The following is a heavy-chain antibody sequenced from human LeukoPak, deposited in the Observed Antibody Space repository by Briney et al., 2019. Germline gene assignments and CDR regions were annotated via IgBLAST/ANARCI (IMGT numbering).Heavy chain of an antibody. J-gene: IGHJ1*01. CDR1: GFTFSDYY. Sequence: GGSLTLSCAASGFTFSDYYMSWIRQAPGKGLEWVSYISSSSSYTNYADSVKGRFTISRDNAKNSLYRQMDSLRAEDTAVYYGARDMPYDYGGKKGAEYFQHWGQGTLVTVSS. CDR3: ARDMPYDYGGKKGAEYFQH. D-gene: IGHD4-23*01. CDR2: ISSSSSYT. V-gene: IGHV3-11*06.